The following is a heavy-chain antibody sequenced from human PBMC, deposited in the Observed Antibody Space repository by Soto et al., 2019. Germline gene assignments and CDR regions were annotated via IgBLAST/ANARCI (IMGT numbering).Heavy chain of an antibody. CDR1: GGSISSGGYY. D-gene: IGHD2-15*01. V-gene: IGHV4-31*03. J-gene: IGHJ4*02. CDR3: ARHCSGSSCYVY. Sequence: QVQLQESGPGLVKPSQTLSLTCTVSGGSISSGGYYWTWIRQHPGTGLEWIGYIYYSGRTYYNPSLKSRVTISVDTSKNQFSLKLSSVTAADTAVYYCARHCSGSSCYVYWGQGTLVTVSS. CDR2: IYYSGRT.